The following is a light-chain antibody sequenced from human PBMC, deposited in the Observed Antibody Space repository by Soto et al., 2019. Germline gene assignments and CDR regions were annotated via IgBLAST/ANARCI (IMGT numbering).Light chain of an antibody. J-gene: IGLJ2*01. V-gene: IGLV2-8*01. CDR3: SSYAGTNNPHVV. Sequence: QSVLTQPPSASGPPGQSVTISCTGTSSDVGDYNYVSWYQQHPGKAPKLIIYEVTKRPSGVPDRFTGSKSGNTASLTVSGLQTEDEADYYCSSYAGTNNPHVVFGGGTKVTVL. CDR1: SSDVGDYNY. CDR2: EVT.